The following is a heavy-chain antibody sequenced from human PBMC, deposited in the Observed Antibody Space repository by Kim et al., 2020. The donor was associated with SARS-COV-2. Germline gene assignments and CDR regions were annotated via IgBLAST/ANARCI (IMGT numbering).Heavy chain of an antibody. CDR3: ARHGISGFVDY. Sequence: SETLSLTCTVSGGSISSYYWSWIRQPPGKGLEWIGYIYYSGSTNYNPSLKSRVTISVDTSKNQFSLKLSSVTAADTAVYYCARHGISGFVDYWGQGTLVTVSS. CDR1: GGSISSYY. D-gene: IGHD6-25*01. J-gene: IGHJ4*02. CDR2: IYYSGST. V-gene: IGHV4-59*08.